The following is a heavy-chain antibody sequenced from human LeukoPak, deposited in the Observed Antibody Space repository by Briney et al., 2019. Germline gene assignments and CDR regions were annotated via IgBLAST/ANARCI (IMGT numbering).Heavy chain of an antibody. V-gene: IGHV3-30*04. D-gene: IGHD3-10*01. CDR2: ISSDESNR. J-gene: IGHJ5*02. Sequence: PGGSLRLSCAGSGFTFTSHSIHWVRQAQAKGLEWVEVISSDESNRYYADSVRGRFSISRDISKNTVYLQLAGLTPDDTALYYCVRVRSHSRTLLTNLDPWGKGTRVIVSS. CDR1: GFTFTSHS. CDR3: VRVRSHSRTLLTNLDP.